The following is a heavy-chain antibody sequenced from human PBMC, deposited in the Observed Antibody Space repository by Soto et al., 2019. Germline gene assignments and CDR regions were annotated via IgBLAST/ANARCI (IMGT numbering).Heavy chain of an antibody. Sequence: LRLSCAASGFTFSSYAMSWVRQAPGKGLEWVSAISGSGGSTYYADSVKGRFTISRDNSKNTLYLQMNSLRAEDTAVYYCAKSKGSFGELLCDYFDYWGQGTLVTVS. J-gene: IGHJ4*02. V-gene: IGHV3-23*01. CDR1: GFTFSSYA. D-gene: IGHD3-10*01. CDR3: AKSKGSFGELLCDYFDY. CDR2: ISGSGGST.